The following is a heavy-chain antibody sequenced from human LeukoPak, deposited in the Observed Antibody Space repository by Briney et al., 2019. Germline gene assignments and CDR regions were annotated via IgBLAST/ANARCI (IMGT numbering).Heavy chain of an antibody. CDR1: GYTFTSYA. Sequence: ASVKVSCKASGYTFTSYAISWVRQAPGQVLEWMGWISAYNGATKYAQKLQGRVTMTTDTSTSTAYVELRSLRSDDTAVYYCARDRSSSWYYFDYWGQGTLVTVSS. CDR2: ISAYNGAT. CDR3: ARDRSSSWYYFDY. D-gene: IGHD6-13*01. J-gene: IGHJ4*02. V-gene: IGHV1-18*01.